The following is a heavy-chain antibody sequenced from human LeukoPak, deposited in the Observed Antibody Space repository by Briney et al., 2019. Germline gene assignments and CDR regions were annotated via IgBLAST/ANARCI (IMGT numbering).Heavy chain of an antibody. CDR2: ISGSGDST. V-gene: IGHV3-23*01. Sequence: QPGGSLRLSCAASGFSFNSYPMNWVRQAPGKGLEWVSAISGSGDSTYYGDSVKGRFTISRDNSKNTLYLQMNSLRAEDTAVYYCAKTRPLDSSSWSHGDYWGQGTLVTVSS. D-gene: IGHD6-13*01. CDR3: AKTRPLDSSSWSHGDY. CDR1: GFSFNSYP. J-gene: IGHJ4*02.